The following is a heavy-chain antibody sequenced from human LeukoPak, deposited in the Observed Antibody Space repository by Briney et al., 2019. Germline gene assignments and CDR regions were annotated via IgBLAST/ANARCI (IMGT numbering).Heavy chain of an antibody. CDR2: TSAYNGNT. V-gene: IGHV1-18*01. CDR1: GYTFTSYG. D-gene: IGHD1-20*01. CDR3: ARESRYNWNLGGFDY. J-gene: IGHJ4*02. Sequence: ASEKVSCKASGYTFTSYGISWVRQAPGQGLEWMGWTSAYNGNTNNAQKLQGRVTRPTNTSTTTASKELRSLRSDDTAVYYCARESRYNWNLGGFDYWGQGTLVTVSS.